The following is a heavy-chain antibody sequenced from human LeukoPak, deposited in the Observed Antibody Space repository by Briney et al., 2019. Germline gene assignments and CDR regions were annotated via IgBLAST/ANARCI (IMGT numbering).Heavy chain of an antibody. CDR3: ARHTTSIADSPDFDY. Sequence: SETLSLTCAVYGGSFSGYYWGWIRQPPGKGLEWIGSIYYSGSTYCNPSLKSRVTISVDTSKNQFSLKLSSVTAADTAVYYCARHTTSIADSPDFDYWGQGTLVTVSS. V-gene: IGHV4-39*01. D-gene: IGHD6-6*01. CDR1: GGSFSGYY. J-gene: IGHJ4*02. CDR2: IYYSGST.